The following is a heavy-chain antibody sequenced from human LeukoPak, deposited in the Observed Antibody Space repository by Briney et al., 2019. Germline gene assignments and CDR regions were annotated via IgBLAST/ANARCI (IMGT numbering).Heavy chain of an antibody. CDR1: GFTFSSYA. CDR2: ISYDGSNK. D-gene: IGHD3-3*01. Sequence: GGSLRLSCAASGFTFSSYAMHWVRQAPGKGLEWVAVISYDGSNKYYADSVKGRFTISRDNSKNTLYLQMNSLRAEDTAVYYCARDSGTIFGVVTGNYWGQGTLVTVSS. CDR3: ARDSGTIFGVVTGNY. J-gene: IGHJ4*02. V-gene: IGHV3-30-3*01.